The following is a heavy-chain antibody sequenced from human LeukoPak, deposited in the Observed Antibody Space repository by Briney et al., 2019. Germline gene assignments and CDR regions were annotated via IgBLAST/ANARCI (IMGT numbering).Heavy chain of an antibody. J-gene: IGHJ4*02. CDR3: ARDPPFIIGTTFFDY. V-gene: IGHV3-11*05. D-gene: IGHD1-20*01. CDR1: GFTFSDYH. Sequence: PGGSLRLSCAASGFTFSDYHMSWIRQAPGKGLEWVSYISSSSDYTNYADSVKGRFTISRDNAKKSLYLQMDSLRAEDTAVYYCARDPPFIIGTTFFDYWGQGTLVTVSS. CDR2: ISSSSDYT.